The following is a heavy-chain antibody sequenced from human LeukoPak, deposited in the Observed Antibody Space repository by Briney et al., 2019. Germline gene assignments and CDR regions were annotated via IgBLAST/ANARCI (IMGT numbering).Heavy chain of an antibody. J-gene: IGHJ3*02. V-gene: IGHV3-30*01. CDR2: ISYDGSNK. CDR3: ARASEKDYGGNWAAFDI. CDR1: GFTFSSYA. D-gene: IGHD4-23*01. Sequence: GGSLRLSCAASGFTFSSYAMHWVRQAPGRGLEGVAVISYDGSNKYYADSVKGRFTISRDNSKNTLYLQMNSPRAEDTAVYYCARASEKDYGGNWAAFDIWGQGTMVTVSS.